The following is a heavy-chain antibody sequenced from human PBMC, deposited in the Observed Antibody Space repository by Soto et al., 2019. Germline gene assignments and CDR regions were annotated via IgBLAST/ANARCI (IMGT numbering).Heavy chain of an antibody. D-gene: IGHD6-19*01. J-gene: IGHJ6*02. CDR1: GYTFTSYG. CDR3: ARWGIAVAGTSYYYYGMDV. Sequence: ASVKVSCKASGYTFTSYGISWVRQAPGQGLEWMGWISAYNGNTNYAQKLQGRVTMTTDTSTSTAYMERRSLRSDDTAVYYCARWGIAVAGTSYYYYGMDVWGQGTTVTVSS. V-gene: IGHV1-18*01. CDR2: ISAYNGNT.